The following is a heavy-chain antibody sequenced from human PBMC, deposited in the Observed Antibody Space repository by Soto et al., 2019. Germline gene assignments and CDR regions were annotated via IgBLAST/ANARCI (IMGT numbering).Heavy chain of an antibody. J-gene: IGHJ6*03. Sequence: GGSLRLSCAASGFTFSNAWMSWVRQAPGKGLEWVGRIKSKTDGGTTDYAAPVKGRFTISRDDSKNTLYLQMNSLKTEDTAVYYCTTARVATTWGPYYYYMDVWGKGTTVTVSS. D-gene: IGHD5-12*01. CDR2: IKSKTDGGTT. V-gene: IGHV3-15*01. CDR1: GFTFSNAW. CDR3: TTARVATTWGPYYYYMDV.